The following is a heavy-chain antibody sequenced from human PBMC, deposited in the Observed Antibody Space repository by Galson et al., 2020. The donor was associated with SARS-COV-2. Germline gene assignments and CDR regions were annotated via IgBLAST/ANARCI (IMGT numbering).Heavy chain of an antibody. V-gene: IGHV4-38-2*01. Sequence: ETLSLTCAVSGYSISSGYYWGWIRQPPGKGLEWIGCFSHTGTTYYNPSLNSRVTLSVDTSKNQFSLRLNSVTAADTAVYYCTRLDVWGKGTTVTISS. J-gene: IGHJ6*04. CDR1: GYSISSGYY. CDR3: TRLDV. CDR2: FSHTGTT.